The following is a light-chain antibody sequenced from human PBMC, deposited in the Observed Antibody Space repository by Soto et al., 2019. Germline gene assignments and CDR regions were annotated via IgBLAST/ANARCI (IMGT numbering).Light chain of an antibody. V-gene: IGKV3-15*01. J-gene: IGKJ4*01. CDR3: QHYNNWLT. Sequence: EMVMTQSPSTLSVSPGERATLSCWASQSISSNLAWYQQKPGQAPRLLIYGASIRATGIPGRFSGSGSGTEFTLTISSLQSEDFAVYYCQHYNNWLTFGGGTKVEIK. CDR2: GAS. CDR1: QSISSN.